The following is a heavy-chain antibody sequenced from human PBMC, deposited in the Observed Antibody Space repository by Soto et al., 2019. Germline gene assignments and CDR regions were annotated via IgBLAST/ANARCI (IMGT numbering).Heavy chain of an antibody. CDR1: GGSISSLDYY. CDR2: IYYSGST. V-gene: IGHV4-30-4*01. J-gene: IGHJ4*02. Sequence: TQSFTCTFSGGSISSLDYYWSWIRQPPGKGLEWIGYIYYSGSTYYNPSLKSLVTISVDTSKNQFSLKLSSVTAADTAVYYCARVRTLTERWLQLYYFDYWGQGTLVTVSS. CDR3: ARVRTLTERWLQLYYFDY. D-gene: IGHD1-1*01.